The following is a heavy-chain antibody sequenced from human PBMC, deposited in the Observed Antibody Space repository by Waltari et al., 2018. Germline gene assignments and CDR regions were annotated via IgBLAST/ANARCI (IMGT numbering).Heavy chain of an antibody. CDR1: GDTFTSSD. Sequence: QVQLAQSGAEVKKPGASVQVSCKASGDTFTSSDSDWVRQATGQGLEWMGWMNPNSGNTGYAQKFQGRVTITRNTSISTAYMELSSLRSEDTAVYYCARGPMIMDYWGQGTLVTVSS. J-gene: IGHJ4*02. D-gene: IGHD3-22*01. V-gene: IGHV1-8*03. CDR3: ARGPMIMDY. CDR2: MNPNSGNT.